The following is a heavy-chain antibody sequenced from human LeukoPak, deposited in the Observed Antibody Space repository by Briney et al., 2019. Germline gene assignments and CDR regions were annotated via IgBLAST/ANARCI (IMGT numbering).Heavy chain of an antibody. CDR2: IYAGDSST. D-gene: IGHD3-16*01. CDR1: GFTFTTYS. CDR3: ARHSCYDS. J-gene: IGHJ4*02. Sequence: GESLKISCKGSGFTFTTYSFAWVRQVPGKGLEWMGVIYAGDSSTRYSPSFQGQVTISVDKSISTVYLQWSSLKASDSAIYYCARHSCYDSWGQGTLVTVSS. V-gene: IGHV5-51*01.